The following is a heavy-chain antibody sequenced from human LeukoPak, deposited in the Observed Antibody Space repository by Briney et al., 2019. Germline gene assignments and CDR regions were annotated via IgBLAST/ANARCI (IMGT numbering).Heavy chain of an antibody. CDR2: INPNSGGT. Sequence: ASVKVSCKASGYTFTGYYMHWVRQAPGQGLEWMGWINPNSGGTNYAQKFQGGVTMTRDTSISTAYMELSRLRSDDTAVYYCARVKVRGVAYYMDVWGKGTTVTVSS. CDR1: GYTFTGYY. J-gene: IGHJ6*03. CDR3: ARVKVRGVAYYMDV. V-gene: IGHV1-2*02. D-gene: IGHD3-10*01.